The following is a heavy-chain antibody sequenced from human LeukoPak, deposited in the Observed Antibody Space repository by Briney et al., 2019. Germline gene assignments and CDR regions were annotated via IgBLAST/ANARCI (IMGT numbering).Heavy chain of an antibody. D-gene: IGHD5-12*01. CDR2: IKQEGSEK. Sequence: GGSLRLSCAASGFTFSSYGMHWVRQAPGKGLEWVANIKQEGSEKYSVDSVKGRFTISRDNAKNSLYLQMNSLRAEDTAVYYCAARISGYVYYYMDVWGKGTTVTVSS. CDR1: GFTFSSYG. CDR3: AARISGYVYYYMDV. J-gene: IGHJ6*03. V-gene: IGHV3-7*01.